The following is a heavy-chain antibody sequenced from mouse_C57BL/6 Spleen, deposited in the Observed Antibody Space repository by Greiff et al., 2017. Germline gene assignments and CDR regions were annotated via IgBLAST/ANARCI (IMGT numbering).Heavy chain of an antibody. V-gene: IGHV1-52*01. CDR1: GYTFTSYW. CDR3: ARSGDTLFAY. D-gene: IGHD5-1-1*01. CDR2: IDPSDSET. J-gene: IGHJ3*01. Sequence: QVQLQQSGAELVRPGSSVKLSCKASGYTFTSYWMHWVKQRPIQGLEWIGNIDPSDSETHYNQKFKDKATLTVDKSSSTAYMQLSSLTSEDSAVYYCARSGDTLFAYWGQGTLVTVSA.